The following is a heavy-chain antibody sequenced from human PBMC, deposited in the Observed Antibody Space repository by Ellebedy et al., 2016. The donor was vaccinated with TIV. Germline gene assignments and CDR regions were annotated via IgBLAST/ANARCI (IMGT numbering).Heavy chain of an antibody. CDR3: AKDSMAGSRYFDF. Sequence: GESLKISCVASGFSFSSYAMSWVRQAPGKGPEWVSAISNGGDDTFYAGSVRGRFTISRDNSRNTLYLQMDSLTVEDTALYYCAKDSMAGSRYFDFWGQGTLVTVSS. CDR1: GFSFSSYA. V-gene: IGHV3-23*01. CDR2: ISNGGDDT. J-gene: IGHJ4*02. D-gene: IGHD2/OR15-2a*01.